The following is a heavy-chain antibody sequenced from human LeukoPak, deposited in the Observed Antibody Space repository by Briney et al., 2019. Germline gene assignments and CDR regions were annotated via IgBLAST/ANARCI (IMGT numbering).Heavy chain of an antibody. CDR3: ASLLTAMVSGVDY. Sequence: GGSLRLSCAASGFTFSSYWMSWVRQAPGKGLEWVANIKQDGSGKYYVDYVKGRFTISRDNAKNSLYLQMNSLRAEDTAVYYCASLLTAMVSGVDYWGQGTLVTVSS. D-gene: IGHD5-18*01. CDR1: GFTFSSYW. CDR2: IKQDGSGK. J-gene: IGHJ4*02. V-gene: IGHV3-7*01.